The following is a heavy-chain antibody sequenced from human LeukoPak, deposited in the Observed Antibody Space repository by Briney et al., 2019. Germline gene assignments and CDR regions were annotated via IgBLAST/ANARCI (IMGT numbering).Heavy chain of an antibody. CDR2: INAGNSNT. J-gene: IGHJ4*02. CDR1: GYTFTSYA. D-gene: IGHD1-1*01. Sequence: ASVKVSCKASGYTFTSYAMHWVRQAPGQRLEWMGWINAGNSNTKYSQKFQGRVTITRDTSASTAYMELSSLRSEDTAVYYCARTGPQVNWGQGTLVTVSS. CDR3: ARTGPQVN. V-gene: IGHV1-3*01.